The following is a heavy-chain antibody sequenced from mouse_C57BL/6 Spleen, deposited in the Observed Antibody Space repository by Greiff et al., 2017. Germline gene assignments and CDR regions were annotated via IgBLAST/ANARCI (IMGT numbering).Heavy chain of an antibody. D-gene: IGHD2-5*01. CDR1: GFTFNTYA. Sequence: EVKLVESGGGLVQPKGSLKLSCAASGFTFNTYAMHWVRQAPGKGLEWVARIRSKSSNYATYYADSVKDRFTISRDDSQSMLYLQMNNLKTEDTAMYYCVRDLSTYYSNYGGYFDVWGTGTTVTVSS. J-gene: IGHJ1*03. V-gene: IGHV10-3*01. CDR2: IRSKSSNYAT. CDR3: VRDLSTYYSNYGGYFDV.